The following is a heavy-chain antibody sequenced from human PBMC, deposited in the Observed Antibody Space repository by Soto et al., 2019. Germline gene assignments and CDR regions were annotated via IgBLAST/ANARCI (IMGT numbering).Heavy chain of an antibody. CDR1: AGSISSSSYY. Sequence: QLQLQESGPGLVKPSETLSLTCTVSAGSISSSSYYWGWIRQPPGKGLEWIGSIYYSGSTYYNPSHKSGVTISVDTAKNQLTLQLSSVTAADTAVSYCARQPTGIVVVPAPVCYMVVWGKGTTVTVSS. CDR3: ARQPTGIVVVPAPVCYMVV. V-gene: IGHV4-39*01. D-gene: IGHD2-2*01. CDR2: IYYSGST. J-gene: IGHJ6*03.